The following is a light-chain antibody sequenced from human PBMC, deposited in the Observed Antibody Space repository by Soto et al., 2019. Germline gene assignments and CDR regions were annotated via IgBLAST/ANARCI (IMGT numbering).Light chain of an antibody. V-gene: IGKV3-20*01. CDR3: QQYGSSPET. CDR1: QTVSSNF. CDR2: GAS. J-gene: IGKJ1*01. Sequence: EIVMTQSPATLSVSPGERATLSCRASQTVSSNFLAWYQQRPGQAPRLLIYGASSRAAGIPDRFSGSGSGTDLTLTISRLEPEDLAVYYCQQYGSSPETFGQGTKV.